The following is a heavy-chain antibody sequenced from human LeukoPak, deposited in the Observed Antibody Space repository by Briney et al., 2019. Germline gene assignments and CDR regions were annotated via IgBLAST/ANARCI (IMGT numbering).Heavy chain of an antibody. CDR2: IYHSGST. D-gene: IGHD3-22*01. CDR3: ARYYDSSGYWSTPHFDY. J-gene: IGHJ4*02. CDR1: GGSISSSNW. Sequence: PSETLSLTCAVSGGSISSSNWWSWVRQPPGKGLEWIGEIYHSGSTNYNPSLKSRVTISVDTSKNQFSLKLSSVTAADTAVYYCARYYDSSGYWSTPHFDYWGQGTLVTVSS. V-gene: IGHV4-4*02.